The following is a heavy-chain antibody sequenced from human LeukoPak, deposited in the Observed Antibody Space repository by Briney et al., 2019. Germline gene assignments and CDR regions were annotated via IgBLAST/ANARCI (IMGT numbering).Heavy chain of an antibody. CDR2: INPNSWGT. CDR1: GYTFTGYF. J-gene: IGHJ4*02. Sequence: ASVKVSCKASGYTFTGYFIHWLRQAPGQGVDWMGWINPNSWGTNYPHKLQGRVTITSDTSISTAHMELRILKSYDTAVYYCERDKVRAAGRLDYWGQGNLVPVFS. V-gene: IGHV1-2*02. D-gene: IGHD1-26*01. CDR3: ERDKVRAAGRLDY.